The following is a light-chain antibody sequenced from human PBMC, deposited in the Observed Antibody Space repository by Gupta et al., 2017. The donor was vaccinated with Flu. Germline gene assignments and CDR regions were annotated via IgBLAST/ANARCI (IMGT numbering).Light chain of an antibody. CDR2: GAS. CDR1: QSVNSD. V-gene: IGKV3-11*01. Sequence: PATLSLSPGERATLSCRASQSVNSDLAWYQQKPAQAPRLLIYGASNRATGIPARFSGSGSGTEFTLTISSREPEDFAVYYCQQRIDWPGTFGQGTKLKIK. CDR3: QQRIDWPGT. J-gene: IGKJ2*02.